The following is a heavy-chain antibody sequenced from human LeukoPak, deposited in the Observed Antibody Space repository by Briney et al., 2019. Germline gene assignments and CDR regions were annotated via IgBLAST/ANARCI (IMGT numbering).Heavy chain of an antibody. CDR3: ERTTFTQQVAWFDP. J-gene: IGHJ5*02. D-gene: IGHD3-16*01. Sequence: SQTLSLTCALSGDSVSNKDAAWNWIRQSPSRGPEWLGRTYYRSKWYDDYALSVKSRITISPDTSKNQFSLQLNSVTPEETAVYYCERTTFTQQVAWFDPWGQGTQVTVSS. V-gene: IGHV6-1*01. CDR1: GDSVSNKDAA. CDR2: TYYRSKWYD.